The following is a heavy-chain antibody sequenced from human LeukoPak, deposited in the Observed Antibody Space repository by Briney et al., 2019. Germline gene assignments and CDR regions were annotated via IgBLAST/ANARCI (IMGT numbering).Heavy chain of an antibody. CDR1: GFSLSNYD. D-gene: IGHD2-21*02. CDR3: AREEADCGDRFLL. Sequence: PGGSLRLSCTASGFSLSNYDMVWVRQAPGKGLEWIASTGLSTAYIGYADSVRGRFTISRDNAESSVYLQMNSLRDEDTAVYYCAREEADCGDRFLLWGQGTLVTVSS. V-gene: IGHV3-21*01. J-gene: IGHJ4*02. CDR2: TGLSTAYI.